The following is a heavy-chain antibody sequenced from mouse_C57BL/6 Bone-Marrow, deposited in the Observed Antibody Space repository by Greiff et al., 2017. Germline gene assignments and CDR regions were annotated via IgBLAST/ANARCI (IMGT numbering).Heavy chain of an antibody. Sequence: QVQLQQPGAELVRPGTSVKLSCKASGYTFTSYWMHWVKQRPGQGLEWIGVIDPSDSYSNYNQKFKGKATLTVDTSSSTAYMQLSSLTSEDSAVYNCARGVWGSDYWGQGTTLTVSS. V-gene: IGHV1-59*01. J-gene: IGHJ2*01. CDR3: ARGVWGSDY. D-gene: IGHD2-10*02. CDR2: IDPSDSYS. CDR1: GYTFTSYW.